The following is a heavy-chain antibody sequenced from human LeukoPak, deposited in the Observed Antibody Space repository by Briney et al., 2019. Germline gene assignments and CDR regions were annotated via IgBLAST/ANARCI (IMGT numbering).Heavy chain of an antibody. CDR1: GFTFSSHW. CDR2: TKEDGSEQ. CDR3: ARSSYSSSSSV. J-gene: IGHJ3*01. D-gene: IGHD6-6*01. Sequence: GGSLRLSCAASGFTFSSHWMSWVRQAPGKGLEWVANTKEDGSEQHYVETVKGRFTISRDNVKNSLYLQINSLRAEDTAVYYCARSSYSSSSSVWGQGTMVTVSS. V-gene: IGHV3-7*03.